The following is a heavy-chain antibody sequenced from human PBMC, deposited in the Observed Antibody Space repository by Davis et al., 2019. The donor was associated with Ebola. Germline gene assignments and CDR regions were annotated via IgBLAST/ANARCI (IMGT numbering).Heavy chain of an antibody. V-gene: IGHV3-11*04. CDR1: GFTFSDYY. J-gene: IGHJ3*02. CDR3: ATQVGATTTDAFDI. Sequence: PGGSLRLSCAASGFTFSDYYMSWIRQAPGKGLEWVSYISSSGSTIYYADSVKGRFTISRDNAKNSLYLQMNSLRAEDTAVYYCATQVGATTTDAFDIWGQGTMVTVSS. D-gene: IGHD1-26*01. CDR2: ISSSGSTI.